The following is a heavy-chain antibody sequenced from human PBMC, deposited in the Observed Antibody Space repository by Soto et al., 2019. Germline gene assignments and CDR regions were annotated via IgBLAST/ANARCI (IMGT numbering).Heavy chain of an antibody. J-gene: IGHJ6*03. D-gene: IGHD2-15*01. CDR2: IYPGDSDT. CDR3: ARQGVDDGGYYYYMDV. CDR1: GYSFTSYW. Sequence: PGESLKISCKGSGYSFTSYWIGWVRQMPGKGLEWMGIIYPGDSDTRYSPSFQGQVTISADKSISTAYLQWSSLKASDTAMYYCARQGVDDGGYYYYMDVWGKGTTVTVSS. V-gene: IGHV5-51*01.